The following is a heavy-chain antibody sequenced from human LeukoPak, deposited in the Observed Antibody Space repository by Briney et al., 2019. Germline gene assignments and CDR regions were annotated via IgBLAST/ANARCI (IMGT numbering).Heavy chain of an antibody. J-gene: IGHJ3*02. CDR2: IIPILGIA. V-gene: IGHV1-69*04. CDR1: GGTFSSYA. Sequence: SVKVSCKASGGTFSSYAISWVRQAPGQGLEWMGRIIPILGIANYAQKFQGRVTITADKSTSTAYMELSSLRSEDTAVYYCAREAVAGYGSDAFDIWGQGTMVTVSS. CDR3: AREAVAGYGSDAFDI. D-gene: IGHD6-13*01.